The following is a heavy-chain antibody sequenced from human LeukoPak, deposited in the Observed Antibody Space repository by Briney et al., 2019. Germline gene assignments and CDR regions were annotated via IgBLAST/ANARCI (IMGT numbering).Heavy chain of an antibody. J-gene: IGHJ5*02. V-gene: IGHV3-49*03. D-gene: IGHD3-22*01. CDR3: TRDGSYDSTRWFDP. CDR1: GFTFGDYA. CDR2: IRSKAYGGTT. Sequence: GGSLRLSCTASGFTFGDYAMSWFRQAPGKGLEWVGFIRSKAYGGTTEYAASVKGRFTISRADSKSIAYLQMNSLKTEDTAVYYCTRDGSYDSTRWFDPWGQGTLVTVSS.